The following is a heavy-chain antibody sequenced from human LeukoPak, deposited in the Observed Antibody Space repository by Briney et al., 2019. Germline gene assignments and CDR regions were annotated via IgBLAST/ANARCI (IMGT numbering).Heavy chain of an antibody. V-gene: IGHV3-21*01. CDR2: ISSRSSHI. Sequence: GGSLRLSCAGFGFTFSSYSINWVRQAPGKGLEWVSSISSRSSHIYYADSLKGRFTISRDNAKNSLYLQMNSLRAEDTAVYYCAELGITMIGGVWGKGTTVTISS. D-gene: IGHD3-10*02. J-gene: IGHJ6*04. CDR1: GFTFSSYS. CDR3: AELGITMIGGV.